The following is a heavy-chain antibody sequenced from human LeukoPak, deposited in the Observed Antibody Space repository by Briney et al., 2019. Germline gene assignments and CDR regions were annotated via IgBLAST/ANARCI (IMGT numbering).Heavy chain of an antibody. CDR3: ARGRPLEVNMVRGVIYYAFDY. CDR2: INVDNGNT. D-gene: IGHD3-10*01. J-gene: IGHJ4*02. V-gene: IGHV1-3*01. CDR1: GYTFTSYA. Sequence: ASVKVSCKASGYTFTSYAIYWVRQAPGQRLEWMGWINVDNGNTKYSQKFQGRVTITRDTSASTAYMELSSLRSEDTAVYYCARGRPLEVNMVRGVIYYAFDYWGQGTLVTVSS.